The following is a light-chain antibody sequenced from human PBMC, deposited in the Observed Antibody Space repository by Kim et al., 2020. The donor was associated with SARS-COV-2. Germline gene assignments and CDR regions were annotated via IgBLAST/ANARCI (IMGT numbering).Light chain of an antibody. CDR3: CSYAGSNTPVA. CDR2: DVS. V-gene: IGLV2-23*02. CDR1: SRDVGTYTL. Sequence: QSFTFSRPGPSRDVGTYTLVSCYQHPPGKAPKLLIYDVSERPSGVSNRFSGSKSGNAASLTISGLQAEDEADYFCCSYAGSNTPVAFGGGTQLTVL. J-gene: IGLJ2*01.